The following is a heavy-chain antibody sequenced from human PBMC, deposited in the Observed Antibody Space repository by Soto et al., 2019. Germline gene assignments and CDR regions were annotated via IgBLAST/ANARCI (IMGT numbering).Heavy chain of an antibody. CDR2: IYYSGST. Sequence: VSGGSISSYYWSWIRQPPGKGLEWIGYIYYSGSTNYNPSLKSRVTISVDTSKNQFSLKLSSVTAADTAVYYCARAQERYYYDSSGYYYFDYWGQGTLVTVS. D-gene: IGHD3-22*01. V-gene: IGHV4-59*01. CDR3: ARAQERYYYDSSGYYYFDY. CDR1: GGSISSYY. J-gene: IGHJ4*02.